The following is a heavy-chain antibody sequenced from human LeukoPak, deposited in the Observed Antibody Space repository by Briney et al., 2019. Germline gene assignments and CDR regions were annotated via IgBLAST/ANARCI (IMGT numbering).Heavy chain of an antibody. D-gene: IGHD3-22*01. J-gene: IGHJ4*02. CDR1: GFTFSSYA. CDR2: ISGSGGST. V-gene: IGHV3-23*01. Sequence: PGGSLRLSCAASGFTFSSYAMSWVRQAPGKGLEWVSAISGSGGSTYYADSVKGRFTISRDNSKNTLYLQMNSLRAEDTAVYYCAKGHYYYDSSGYYYFDYWGQGTLVTVSS. CDR3: AKGHYYYDSSGYYYFDY.